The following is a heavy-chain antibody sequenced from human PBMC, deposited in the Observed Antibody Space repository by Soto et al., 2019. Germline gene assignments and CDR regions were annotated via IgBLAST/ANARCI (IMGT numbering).Heavy chain of an antibody. V-gene: IGHV1-18*01. J-gene: IGHJ6*02. CDR1: GYTFTSYG. CDR3: ARDWGDYGELYYYGMDV. Sequence: QVQLVQSGAEVKKPGASVKVSCKASGYTFTSYGISWVRQAPGQGLEWMGWISAYNGNTNYAQKLQGRVTMTTDTPTSTSYMERRSLRSDDTAVYYCARDWGDYGELYYYGMDVWGQGTTVTVSS. D-gene: IGHD4-17*01. CDR2: ISAYNGNT.